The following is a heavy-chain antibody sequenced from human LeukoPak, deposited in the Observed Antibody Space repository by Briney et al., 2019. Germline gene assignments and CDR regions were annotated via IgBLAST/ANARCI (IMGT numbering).Heavy chain of an antibody. J-gene: IGHJ4*02. CDR1: GFTFEDYD. V-gene: IGHV3-20*04. CDR2: IKWNGGST. CDR3: ARDRNDYDFWSGYSMSYFDY. D-gene: IGHD3-3*01. Sequence: GGSLRLSCAASGFTFEDYDMNRVRQAPGKGLEWVSGIKWNGGSTGYADSVRGRFTISRDNAKNSLYLQMNSLRAGDTALYYCARDRNDYDFWSGYSMSYFDYWGQGTLVTVSS.